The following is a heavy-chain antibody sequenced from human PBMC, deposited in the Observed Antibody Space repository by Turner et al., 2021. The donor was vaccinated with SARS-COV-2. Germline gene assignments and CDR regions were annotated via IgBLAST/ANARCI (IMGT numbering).Heavy chain of an antibody. J-gene: IGHJ4*02. D-gene: IGHD4-4*01. CDR3: AKQQGLYSNPMYYFDY. CDR1: GFTFSSYG. CDR2: TSYDGSNK. Sequence: QLQLVESGGGVVQPGRSLRLSCAAHGFTFSSYGMHWVRQAPGKGLEWVAVTSYDGSNKYYADSVKGRFTISRDNSKNTLYLQMNSLRAEDTAVYYCAKQQGLYSNPMYYFDYWGQGTLVTVSS. V-gene: IGHV3-30*18.